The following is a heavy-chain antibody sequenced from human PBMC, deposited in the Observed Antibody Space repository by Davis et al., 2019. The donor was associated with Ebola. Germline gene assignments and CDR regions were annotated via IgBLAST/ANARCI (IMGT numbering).Heavy chain of an antibody. CDR1: GFTFSSYA. CDR2: ISYDGSNK. D-gene: IGHD2-2*01. CDR3: ARLVGEYYFDY. Sequence: GESLKISCAASGFTFSSYAMHWVRQAPGKGLEWVAVISYDGSNKYYADSVKGRFTISRDNSKNTLYLQMNSLRAEDTAVYYCARLVGEYYFDYWGQGTLVTVSS. J-gene: IGHJ4*02. V-gene: IGHV3-30-3*01.